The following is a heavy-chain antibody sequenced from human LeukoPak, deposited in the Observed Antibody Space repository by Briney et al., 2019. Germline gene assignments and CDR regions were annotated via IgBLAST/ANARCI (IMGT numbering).Heavy chain of an antibody. Sequence: SETLSLTCTVSGGSISSGGYYWSWIRQHPGKGLEWIGYIYYSGSTYYNPSLKSRVTISVDTSKNQFSLKLSSVTAADTAVYYCAIGSSRLSIDYWGQGTLVTVSS. CDR3: AIGSSRLSIDY. CDR1: GGSISSGGYY. D-gene: IGHD6-13*01. CDR2: IYYSGST. J-gene: IGHJ4*02. V-gene: IGHV4-31*03.